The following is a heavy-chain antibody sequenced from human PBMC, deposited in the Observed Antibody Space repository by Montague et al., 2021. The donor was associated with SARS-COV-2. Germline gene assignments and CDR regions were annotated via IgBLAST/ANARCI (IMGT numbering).Heavy chain of an antibody. CDR2: IYDSGGT. V-gene: IGHV4-39*02. D-gene: IGHD5-12*01. Sequence: SETLSLTCTVSGGSISSNNYYWDWIRQPPGKGLEWIGSIYDSGGTYYNPSLKSRVTICVDTSKNHFSLKLNSVTAADTAVYYCARRGRKLLPVATTIGGFDIWGQGTMVSVSS. CDR3: ARRGRKLLPVATTIGGFDI. J-gene: IGHJ3*02. CDR1: GGSISSNNYY.